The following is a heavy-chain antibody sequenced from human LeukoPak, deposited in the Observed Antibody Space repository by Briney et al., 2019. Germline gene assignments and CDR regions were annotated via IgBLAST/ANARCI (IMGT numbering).Heavy chain of an antibody. V-gene: IGHV3-21*01. D-gene: IGHD4-11*01. CDR1: GFTFSNYN. CDR3: ARDDNYGIFVNVDY. CDR2: ISSSSSYI. J-gene: IGHJ4*02. Sequence: SGGSLRLSCAASGFTFSNYNMNWVRQAPGKGLEWVSSISSSSSYIYYADSVKGRFTISRDNAKNSLYLQMNSLRAEDTAVYYCARDDNYGIFVNVDYWGQGTLVTVSS.